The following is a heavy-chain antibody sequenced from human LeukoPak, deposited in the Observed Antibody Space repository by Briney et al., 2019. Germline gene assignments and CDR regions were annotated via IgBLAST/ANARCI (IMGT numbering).Heavy chain of an antibody. V-gene: IGHV3-53*01. Sequence: YSGGSTYFADSEKGRFTISRENSKNTLYLQMNSLRAEDTAVYYCARHSYSRYYYGMDVWGQGTTVTVSS. J-gene: IGHJ6*02. CDR2: YSGGST. CDR3: ARHSYSRYYYGMDV. D-gene: IGHD2-15*01.